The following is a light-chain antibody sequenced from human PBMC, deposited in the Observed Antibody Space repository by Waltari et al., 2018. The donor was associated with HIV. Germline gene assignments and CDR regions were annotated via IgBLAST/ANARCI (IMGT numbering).Light chain of an antibody. J-gene: IGKJ2*01. V-gene: IGKV4-1*01. Sequence: DIVMTQSPDSLAVSLGERATLNCKSSQSILYSSSNKNSLSWYQHKPGQPPKLLIYWASTRESGVPDRFSGSGSGTDFTLTISSLQAEDVAVYYGQQHFSVPYTFGQGTKLEIK. CDR3: QQHFSVPYT. CDR1: QSILYSSSNKNS. CDR2: WAS.